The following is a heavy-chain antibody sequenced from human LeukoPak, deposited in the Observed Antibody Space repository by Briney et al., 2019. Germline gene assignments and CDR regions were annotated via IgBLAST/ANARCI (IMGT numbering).Heavy chain of an antibody. CDR3: ARDRLRGGATKFHPFGP. CDR2: IIPIFGTA. CDR1: GGTFSSYA. V-gene: IGHV1-69*05. J-gene: IGHJ5*02. D-gene: IGHD1-26*01. Sequence: SVKLSCKASGGTFSSYAISCVRQCLGQGLEWMGGIIPIFGTANYAQKFQGRVTITTDESTSTAYMELSSLSSEDTAVYHCARDRLRGGATKFHPFGPWGQGTLVTVSS.